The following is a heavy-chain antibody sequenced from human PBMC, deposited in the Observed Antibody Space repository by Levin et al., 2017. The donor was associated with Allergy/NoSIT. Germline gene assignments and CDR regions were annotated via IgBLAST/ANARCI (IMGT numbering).Heavy chain of an antibody. CDR2: ISAYNGNT. CDR1: GYTFTSYG. V-gene: IGHV1-18*01. J-gene: IGHJ6*02. Sequence: ASVKVSCKASGYTFTSYGISWVRQAPGQGLEWMGWISAYNGNTNYAQKLQGRVTMTTDTSTSTAYMELRSLRSDDTAVYYCARDSEAATAGDYYYYGMDVWGQGTTVTVSS. D-gene: IGHD3-16*01. CDR3: ARDSEAATAGDYYYYGMDV.